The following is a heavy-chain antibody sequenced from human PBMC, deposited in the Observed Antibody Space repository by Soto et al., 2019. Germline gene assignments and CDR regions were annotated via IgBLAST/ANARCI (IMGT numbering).Heavy chain of an antibody. CDR1: GFTFSSYA. J-gene: IGHJ6*02. CDR2: ISYDGSNK. CDR3: ARDFHNRVVTAKRFQDTAMVKNYYYGMDV. V-gene: IGHV3-30-3*01. D-gene: IGHD5-18*01. Sequence: GGSLRLSCAASGFTFSSYAMHWVRQAPGKGLEWVAVISYDGSNKYYADSVKGRFTISRDNSKNTLYLQMNSLRAEDTAVYYCARDFHNRVVTAKRFQDTAMVKNYYYGMDVWGQGTTVTVSS.